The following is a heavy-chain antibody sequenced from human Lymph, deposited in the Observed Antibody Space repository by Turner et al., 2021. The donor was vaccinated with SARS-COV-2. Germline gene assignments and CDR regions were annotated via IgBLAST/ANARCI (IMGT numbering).Heavy chain of an antibody. V-gene: IGHV1-2*02. CDR1: GDNFTGTY. J-gene: IGHJ6*02. D-gene: IGHD3-3*01. CDR2: INPHSGGT. CDR3: ARDVERYNDFWSGYSGGYGMDV. Sequence: QVQLAQSGAEEKKPGASVKVSCKASGDNFTGTYMHWVRQAPGQGLEWMGWINPHSGGTNYAQKFQGRVTMTRDTSISAAYMELSRLRSDDTAVYYCARDVERYNDFWSGYSGGYGMDVWGQGTTVTVSS.